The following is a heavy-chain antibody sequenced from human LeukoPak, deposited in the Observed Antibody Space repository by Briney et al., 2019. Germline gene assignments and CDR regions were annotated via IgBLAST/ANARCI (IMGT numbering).Heavy chain of an antibody. J-gene: IGHJ4*02. CDR2: ISGSEGNT. D-gene: IGHD2-2*01. Sequence: GGSLRLSCAASGFTFRSYAVSWVRQAPGKGLEWVSGISGSEGNTYYADSVKGRFTISRDKSKSTLYLQMNSLSADDTAVYYCAKVSTTSCYGGNDYWGQGTLVTVSS. CDR1: GFTFRSYA. CDR3: AKVSTTSCYGGNDY. V-gene: IGHV3-23*01.